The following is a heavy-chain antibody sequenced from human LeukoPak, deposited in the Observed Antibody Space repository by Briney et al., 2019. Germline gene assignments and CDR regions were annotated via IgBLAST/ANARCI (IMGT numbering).Heavy chain of an antibody. CDR3: ALGSSSSTGFAP. CDR2: IYYSGST. V-gene: IGHV4-39*01. J-gene: IGHJ5*02. CDR1: GGSISSSSYY. Sequence: PSETLSLTCTVSGGSISSSSYYWGWIRQPPGKGLEWIGSIYYSGSTYYNPSLKSRVTISVDTSKNQFSLKLSSVTAADTAVYYCALGSSSSTGFAPWGQGPLVTVSS. D-gene: IGHD2-2*01.